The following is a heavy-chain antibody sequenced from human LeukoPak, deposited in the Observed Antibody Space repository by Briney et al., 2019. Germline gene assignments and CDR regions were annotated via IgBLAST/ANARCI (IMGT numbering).Heavy chain of an antibody. CDR3: ARNALYVSNPVYTWFDP. CDR1: GGSISSYY. CDR2: IYISGST. D-gene: IGHD2-15*01. V-gene: IGHV4-4*07. Sequence: SETLSLTCTVSGGSISSYYWSWIRQPAGKGLEWIGRIYISGSTNYNPSLKSRVTMSVDTSKNQFSLKLSSVTAADTAVYYCARNALYVSNPVYTWFDPWGQGTLVTVSS. J-gene: IGHJ5*02.